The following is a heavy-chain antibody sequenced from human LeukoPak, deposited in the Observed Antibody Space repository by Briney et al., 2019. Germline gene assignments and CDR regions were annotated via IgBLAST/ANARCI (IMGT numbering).Heavy chain of an antibody. CDR3: ARDTGKRCMDV. Sequence: AGSLRLSCAASGFTVSSNYLSWVRQAPGPGLEGVSVTYSGGSKYYADSLKGRCTITRANVKTTLYLQMKRMRAEDTAVYYCARDTGKRCMDVWGQGTTVTVSS. CDR2: TYSGGSK. D-gene: IGHD1-1*01. J-gene: IGHJ6*02. V-gene: IGHV3-53*01. CDR1: GFTVSSNY.